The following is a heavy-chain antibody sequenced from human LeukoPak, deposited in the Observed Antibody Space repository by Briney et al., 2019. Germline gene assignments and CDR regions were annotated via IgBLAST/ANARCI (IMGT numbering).Heavy chain of an antibody. Sequence: TSETLSLTCTVSGGSISSSSYYWGWIRQPPGKGLEWIGSIYYSGSTYYNPSLKIRVTISVDTSKNQFSLKLSSVTAADTAVYYCARLKHWNSSGWYVSPNWFDPWGQGTLVTVSS. CDR1: GGSISSSSYY. J-gene: IGHJ5*02. D-gene: IGHD6-19*01. V-gene: IGHV4-39*01. CDR2: IYYSGST. CDR3: ARLKHWNSSGWYVSPNWFDP.